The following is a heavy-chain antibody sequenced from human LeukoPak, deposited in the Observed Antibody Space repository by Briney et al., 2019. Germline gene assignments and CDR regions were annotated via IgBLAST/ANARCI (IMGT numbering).Heavy chain of an antibody. V-gene: IGHV4-39*07. CDR3: ARDEGGNNYNYFDY. Sequence: SETLSLTCTVSGGSISSSSYYWGWIRQPPGKGLEWIGSIYYSVSTYYNPSLKSRVTISVDTSKNQFSLKLSFVTAADTAVYYCARDEGGNNYNYFDYWGQGTLVTVSS. J-gene: IGHJ4*02. D-gene: IGHD5-24*01. CDR2: IYYSVST. CDR1: GGSISSSSYY.